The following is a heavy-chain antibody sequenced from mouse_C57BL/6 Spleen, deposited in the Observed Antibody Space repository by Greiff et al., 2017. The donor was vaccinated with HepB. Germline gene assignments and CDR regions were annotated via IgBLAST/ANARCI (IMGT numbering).Heavy chain of an antibody. Sequence: QVQLQQPGAELVKPGASVKMSCKASGYTFTSYWITWVTQRPGQGLEWIGDIYPGSGSTNYNEKFKSKATLTVDTSSSTAYMQLSSLTSEDSAVYDCARNDYDYDDYAMDYWGQGTSVTVSS. D-gene: IGHD2-4*01. CDR2: IYPGSGST. J-gene: IGHJ4*01. CDR1: GYTFTSYW. V-gene: IGHV1-55*01. CDR3: ARNDYDYDDYAMDY.